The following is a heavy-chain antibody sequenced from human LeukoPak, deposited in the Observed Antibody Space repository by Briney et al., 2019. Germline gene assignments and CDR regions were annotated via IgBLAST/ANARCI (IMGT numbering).Heavy chain of an antibody. V-gene: IGHV1-24*01. CDR2: FDPEDGET. CDR1: GYTFTGYY. Sequence: ASVKVSCKASGYTFTGYYMHWVRQAPGKGREWMGGFDPEDGETIYAQKFQGRVTMTEDTSTDTAYMELSSLRSEDTAVYYCATLGYCSSTSCPRAGDHVSWGQGTLVTVSS. CDR3: ATLGYCSSTSCPRAGDHVS. J-gene: IGHJ5*02. D-gene: IGHD2-2*01.